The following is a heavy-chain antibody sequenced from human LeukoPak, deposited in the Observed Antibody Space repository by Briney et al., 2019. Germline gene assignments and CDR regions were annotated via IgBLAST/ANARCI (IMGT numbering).Heavy chain of an antibody. CDR2: IYYSGST. J-gene: IGHJ4*02. V-gene: IGHV4-30-4*08. Sequence: PSQTLSLTCTVSGGSISSGAYFWSWIRQHPGKGLEWIGFIYYSGSTNYNPSLKSRVTISVDTSKNQFSLKLSSVTAADTAVYYCAATMVRGVHTHFDYWGQGTLVTVSS. CDR3: AATMVRGVHTHFDY. CDR1: GGSISSGAYF. D-gene: IGHD3-10*01.